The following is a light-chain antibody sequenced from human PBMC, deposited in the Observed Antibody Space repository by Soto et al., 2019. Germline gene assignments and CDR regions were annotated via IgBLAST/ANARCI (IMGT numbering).Light chain of an antibody. V-gene: IGLV1-44*01. CDR1: SSNIGSNY. CDR2: SDD. J-gene: IGLJ1*01. CDR3: AAWNDNPNGPGYV. Sequence: QPVLTQPPSASGTPGQRVTISCSGSSSNIGSNYVNWYQHLPGTAPKLLIYSDDQRPSGVPERFSGSKSGTSASLAISGLQSEDEADYFCAAWNDNPNGPGYVFGTGTKLTVL.